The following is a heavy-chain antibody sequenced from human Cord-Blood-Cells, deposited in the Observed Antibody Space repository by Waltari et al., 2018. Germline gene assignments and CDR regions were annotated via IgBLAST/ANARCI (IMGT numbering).Heavy chain of an antibody. D-gene: IGHD6-13*01. CDR3: AREVRPAAGFDY. V-gene: IGHV3-7*01. CDR2: IKQDGSEK. J-gene: IGHJ4*02. Sequence: EVQLVASGGGLVQPGGSLRLSCAASGFTFSSYSMSWVRQAPGKGLEWVANIKQDGSEKYYVDSVKGRFTISRDNAKNSLYLQMNSLRAEDTAVYYCAREVRPAAGFDYWGQGTLVTVSS. CDR1: GFTFSSYS.